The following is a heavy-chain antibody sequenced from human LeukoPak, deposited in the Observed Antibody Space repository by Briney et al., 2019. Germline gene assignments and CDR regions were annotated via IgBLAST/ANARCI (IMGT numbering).Heavy chain of an antibody. Sequence: ASVKVSCKASGYTFTSYHINWVRQATGQGLEWVGWMNPNNSDIGYAQKFQGRVTMTRNTSIGTAYMELSSQRSEDTAIYYCVRVPPGTTIYAYWGQGTLVTVSS. J-gene: IGHJ4*02. V-gene: IGHV1-8*01. CDR2: MNPNNSDI. CDR3: VRVPPGTTIYAY. D-gene: IGHD1-14*01. CDR1: GYTFTSYH.